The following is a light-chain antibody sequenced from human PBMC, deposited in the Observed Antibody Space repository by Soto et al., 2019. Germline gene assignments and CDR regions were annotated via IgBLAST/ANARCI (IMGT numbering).Light chain of an antibody. J-gene: IGKJ5*01. V-gene: IGKV3-20*01. CDR2: GAS. CDR1: QSVSTNY. CDR3: QQYGTSPIT. Sequence: EIVLTQTPGTLSSSPGERATLSCRASQSVSTNYLAWYQQKPGQAPRLLIYGASSRATGIPDRFSGSGSGTDFTLTISRLEPEDFAAYNCQQYGTSPITFGEGTRLEIK.